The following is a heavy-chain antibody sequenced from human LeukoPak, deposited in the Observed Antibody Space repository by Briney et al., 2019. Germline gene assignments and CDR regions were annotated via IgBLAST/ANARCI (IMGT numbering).Heavy chain of an antibody. CDR1: GYSFSIYG. Sequence: ASVQVSCKASGYSFSIYGITWARQAPGQGLEYLGWVSASDGTTNYAQKVQDRVTMTTDTSTSTAYSELRSLRSEDTAVYYCARCGAAVTTHFSHWGQGTLVTVSS. V-gene: IGHV1-18*01. CDR3: ARCGAAVTTHFSH. CDR2: VSASDGTT. J-gene: IGHJ4*02. D-gene: IGHD4-17*01.